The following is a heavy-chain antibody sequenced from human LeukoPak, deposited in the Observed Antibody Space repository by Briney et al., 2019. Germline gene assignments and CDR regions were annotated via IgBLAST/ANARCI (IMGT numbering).Heavy chain of an antibody. D-gene: IGHD4-17*01. V-gene: IGHV1-69*05. J-gene: IGHJ4*02. CDR1: GGTFSSYA. CDR2: ITPIFGTA. CDR3: ARALSDYGDYIFDY. Sequence: SVKVSCKASGGTFSSYAISWVRQAPGQGLEWMGRITPIFGTANYAQKFQGRVTITTDESTSTAYMELSSLRSEDTAVYYCARALSDYGDYIFDYWGQGTLVTVSS.